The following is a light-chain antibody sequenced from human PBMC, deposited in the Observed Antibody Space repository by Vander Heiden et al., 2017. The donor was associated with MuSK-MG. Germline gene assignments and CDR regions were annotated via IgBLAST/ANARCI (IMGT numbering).Light chain of an antibody. CDR3: QKYDSAPLS. CDR1: QGISNS. V-gene: IGKV1-27*01. J-gene: IGKJ4*01. CDR2: GAS. Sequence: DIQLTQSPSSLSASVGDRVTITCRASQGISNSLAWYQQKPGKAPKLLIYGASTLQSGVQSHFSGSGSGTDFTLTISNLQPEDVARYYCQKYDSAPLSFGGGTQVEIK.